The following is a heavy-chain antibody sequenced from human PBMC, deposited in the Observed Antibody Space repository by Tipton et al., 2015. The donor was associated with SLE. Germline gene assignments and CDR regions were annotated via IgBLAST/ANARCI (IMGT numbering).Heavy chain of an antibody. CDR1: GFTFSSYW. D-gene: IGHD5-12*01. CDR3: AKEYSGYPLIDY. J-gene: IGHJ4*02. Sequence: GSLRLSCAASGFTFSSYWMSWVRQAPGKGLELVANIKQDGSEKYYVDSVKGRFTISRDNAKNSLYLQMNNLRAEDTAVYYCAKEYSGYPLIDYWGQGTLVTVSS. CDR2: IKQDGSEK. V-gene: IGHV3-7*01.